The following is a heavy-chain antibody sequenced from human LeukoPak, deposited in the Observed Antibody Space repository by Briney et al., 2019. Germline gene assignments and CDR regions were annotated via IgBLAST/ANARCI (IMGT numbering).Heavy chain of an antibody. CDR2: IPYDGSNK. CDR3: AKGGDCSGGSCYYFDY. Sequence: GGSLRLSCAASGFTFSSYGMHWVRQAPGKGLEWVAVIPYDGSNKYYADSVKGRFTISRDNSKNRLYLQMNSLRAEDTAVYYCAKGGDCSGGSCYYFDYWGQGTLVTVSS. CDR1: GFTFSSYG. V-gene: IGHV3-30*18. D-gene: IGHD2-15*01. J-gene: IGHJ4*02.